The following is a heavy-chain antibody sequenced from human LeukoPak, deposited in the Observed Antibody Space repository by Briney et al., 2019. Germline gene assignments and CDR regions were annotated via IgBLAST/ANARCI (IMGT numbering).Heavy chain of an antibody. CDR3: ARAPTSDYGDSETQFDY. V-gene: IGHV3-74*01. Sequence: GGSLRLSCAASGFTFSSYWMHWVRQAPGKGLVWVSRTNIDGRDTSYADSVKGRFTISRDNSKNTLYLQMNSLRAEDTAVYYCARAPTSDYGDSETQFDYWGEGTLVTVSS. D-gene: IGHD4-17*01. CDR2: TNIDGRDT. CDR1: GFTFSSYW. J-gene: IGHJ4*02.